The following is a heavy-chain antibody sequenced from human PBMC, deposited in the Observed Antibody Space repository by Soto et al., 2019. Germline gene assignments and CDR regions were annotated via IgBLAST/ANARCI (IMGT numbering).Heavy chain of an antibody. CDR3: ARDRGYDAHDFYYNAMDV. J-gene: IGHJ6*02. CDR1: GFTFRTYT. CDR2: IRGFSPYT. Sequence: SLRLSCISSGFTFRTYTMNWVRQAPGKGLEWVSGIRGFSPYTFYAESVKGRFTISRDNAKNSLFLQMNSLRAEDTAVYYCARDRGYDAHDFYYNAMDVWGQGTTVTVSS. D-gene: IGHD2-15*01. V-gene: IGHV3-21*01.